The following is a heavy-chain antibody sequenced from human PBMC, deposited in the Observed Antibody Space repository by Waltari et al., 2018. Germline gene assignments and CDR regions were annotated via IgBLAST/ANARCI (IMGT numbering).Heavy chain of an antibody. V-gene: IGHV4-39*01. CDR2: SGTT. CDR3: ARQGDSYGFFDS. D-gene: IGHD5-18*01. J-gene: IGHJ4*02. Sequence: QLQLQESGPGLVKPSETLSLTCTVSGGSISSNNYYWGCIRQSPGKGLEWIGSSGTTYYNPSRQSRATISVETSKNQFALKLTSVIAADTAMYYCARQGDSYGFFDSWGLGTLVTISS. CDR1: GGSISSNNYY.